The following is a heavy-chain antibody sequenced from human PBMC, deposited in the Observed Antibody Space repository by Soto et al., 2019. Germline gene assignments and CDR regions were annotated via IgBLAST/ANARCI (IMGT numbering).Heavy chain of an antibody. V-gene: IGHV4-4*02. CDR2: IDHTGST. D-gene: IGHD6-19*01. J-gene: IGHJ4*02. CDR1: GASISSSNS. CDR3: ARDSSSGWKDY. Sequence: QVQLQESGPGLVKPSGTLSLTCAVSGASISSSNSWNWVRQPPGKGLEWIGEIDHTGSTNYNPSPKSRVTISVDKSKNQFPLKLSSVTAADTAVYYCARDSSSGWKDYWGQGTLVTVSS.